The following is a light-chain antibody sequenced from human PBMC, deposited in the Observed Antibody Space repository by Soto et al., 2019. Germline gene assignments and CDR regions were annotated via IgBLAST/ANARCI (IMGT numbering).Light chain of an antibody. CDR2: EVS. V-gene: IGLV2-18*02. CDR3: SSYTSSSTFV. J-gene: IGLJ1*01. Sequence: QSALTQPPSVSGSPGQSVTLSCTGTSSDVGSYSRVSWYQHPPGTAPKLLIYEVSDRPSGVPDRFSGSKSGNTASLTISGLQAEDEADYYCSSYTSSSTFVFGTGTKVTVL. CDR1: SSDVGSYSR.